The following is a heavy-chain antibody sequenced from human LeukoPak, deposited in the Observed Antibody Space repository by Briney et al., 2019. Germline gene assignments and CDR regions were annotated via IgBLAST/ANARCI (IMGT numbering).Heavy chain of an antibody. CDR1: GITFSSYG. CDR3: ASSRNPSGITMIVVVTPGWYFDY. D-gene: IGHD3-22*01. Sequence: GGSLRLSCAASGITFSSYGMSWVRQAPGKGLEWVSSISSTGGTTYYADSVKGRFTISRDNSKNTLYLQMNSLRAEDTAVYYCASSRNPSGITMIVVVTPGWYFDYWGQGTLVTVSS. V-gene: IGHV3-23*01. J-gene: IGHJ4*02. CDR2: ISSTGGTT.